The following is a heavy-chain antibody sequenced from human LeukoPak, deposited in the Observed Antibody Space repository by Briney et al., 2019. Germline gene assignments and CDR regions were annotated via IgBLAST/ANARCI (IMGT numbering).Heavy chain of an antibody. Sequence: GGSLRLSCAASGFTFSNAWMSWVRQAPGKGLEWVSGISGSGGSTYSADSVKGRFTSSRDNSKNTVYLQMNILRAEDTAVYYCATDRSSIAVRPHWGQGTLVTVSS. J-gene: IGHJ4*02. CDR3: ATDRSSIAVRPH. V-gene: IGHV3-23*01. CDR1: GFTFSNAW. CDR2: ISGSGGST. D-gene: IGHD6-6*01.